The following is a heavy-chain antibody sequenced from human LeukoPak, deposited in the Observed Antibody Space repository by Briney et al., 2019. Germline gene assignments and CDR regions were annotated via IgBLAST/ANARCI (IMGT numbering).Heavy chain of an antibody. Sequence: PSETLSLTCTVSGDSISSTTYYWGWIRQPPGKGLEWIGGIYYSGNTYYNPSLRSRVTISVDTSKSQFSLRLSSVTAADTAIYYCARSAYCGGDCYSGDAFDVWGQGTMITVSS. CDR3: ARSAYCGGDCYSGDAFDV. V-gene: IGHV4-39*01. CDR1: GDSISSTTYY. D-gene: IGHD2-21*01. J-gene: IGHJ3*01. CDR2: IYYSGNT.